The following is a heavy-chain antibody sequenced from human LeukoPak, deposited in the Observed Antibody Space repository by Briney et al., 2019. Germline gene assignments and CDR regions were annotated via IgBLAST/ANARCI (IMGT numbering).Heavy chain of an antibody. Sequence: GGSLRFSCAASGFTFISYSMKWVRQAPGKGLEWVSYISSSSTTIYYADSVKGRFTISRDNAKNSLYLQMNSLRAEDTAVYYCARGQYSSSSDYWGQGTLVTVSS. CDR1: GFTFISYS. D-gene: IGHD6-6*01. CDR2: ISSSSTTI. J-gene: IGHJ4*02. CDR3: ARGQYSSSSDY. V-gene: IGHV3-48*01.